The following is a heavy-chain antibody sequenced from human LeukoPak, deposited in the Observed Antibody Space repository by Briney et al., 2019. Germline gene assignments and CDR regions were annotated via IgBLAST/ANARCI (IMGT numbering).Heavy chain of an antibody. CDR2: ISWNSGSI. CDR3: AKGNDFWSGYSDY. Sequence: PGGSLRLSCAGSGFIFNNYAMHWVRQPPGKGLEWVSGISWNSGSIDYADSVKGRFTISRDNAKNTLYLQMNSLRAEDTAVYYCAKGNDFWSGYSDYWGQGTLVTVSS. V-gene: IGHV3-9*01. J-gene: IGHJ4*02. D-gene: IGHD3-3*01. CDR1: GFIFNNYA.